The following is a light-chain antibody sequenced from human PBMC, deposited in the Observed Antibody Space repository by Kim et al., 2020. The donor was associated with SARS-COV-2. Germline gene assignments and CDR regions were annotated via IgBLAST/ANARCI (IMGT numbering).Light chain of an antibody. CDR3: QQYDNYIT. Sequence: SASVGDRVIITCRASQSISSWLAWYQQKPGKAPKLLIYKASSLESGVPSRFSGSGSGTEFSLTISSLQPDDFATYYYQQYDNYITFGPGTKVDIK. CDR1: QSISSW. CDR2: KAS. J-gene: IGKJ3*01. V-gene: IGKV1-5*03.